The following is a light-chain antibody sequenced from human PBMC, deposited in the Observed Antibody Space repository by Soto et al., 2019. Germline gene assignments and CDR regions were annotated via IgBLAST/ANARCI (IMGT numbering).Light chain of an antibody. CDR3: QQYNKWTT. CDR2: GAS. Sequence: EIVMTQSPATLSVSPGERATLSCRARQSVSSNLAWYQQKHGQAPRFLIYGASTRATGIPARFSGSGSATELTISMSSLQSEYFSGYYCQQYNKWTTFGNGNKVEIK. J-gene: IGKJ1*01. CDR1: QSVSSN. V-gene: IGKV3-15*01.